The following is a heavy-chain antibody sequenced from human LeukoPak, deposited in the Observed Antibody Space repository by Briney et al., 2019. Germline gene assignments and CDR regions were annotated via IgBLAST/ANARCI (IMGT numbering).Heavy chain of an antibody. CDR3: ARGGREGQQLVKYYFDY. J-gene: IGHJ4*02. CDR2: INHSGST. D-gene: IGHD6-13*01. Sequence: SETLSLTCAVYGGSFSGYYWSWIRQPPGKGLEWIGEINHSGSTNYNPSLRSRVTISVDTSKNQFSLKLSSVTAADTAVYYCARGGREGQQLVKYYFDYWGQGTLVTVSS. V-gene: IGHV4-34*01. CDR1: GGSFSGYY.